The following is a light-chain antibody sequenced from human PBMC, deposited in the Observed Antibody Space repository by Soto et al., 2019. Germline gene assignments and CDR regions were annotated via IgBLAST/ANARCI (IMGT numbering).Light chain of an antibody. CDR2: KAS. V-gene: IGKV1-5*03. Sequence: IQLTQSPSTLSLSVGERVTISCRASQSISIWLAWYQQQPGKAPKILIYKASSLESGVPSRFSGSGSGTEFTLTLSSLQPDDVAIYYCQQYSTYTPRTFGQGTKVDIK. CDR3: QQYSTYTPRT. CDR1: QSISIW. J-gene: IGKJ1*01.